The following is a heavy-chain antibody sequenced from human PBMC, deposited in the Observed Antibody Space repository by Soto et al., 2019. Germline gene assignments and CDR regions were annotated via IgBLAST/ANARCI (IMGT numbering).Heavy chain of an antibody. V-gene: IGHV3-48*02. CDR1: GFTFISCS. D-gene: IGHD2-8*01. Sequence: PGGSLRLSCASSGFTFISCSMNWVRQAPGKGLEWVSFISGSGDTKYYADSVKGRFTISRDNAKNSLYLQMSSLRDEDTAVYYCAKYCSSDVCFDYWGQGTLVTVSS. CDR2: ISGSGDTK. J-gene: IGHJ4*02. CDR3: AKYCSSDVCFDY.